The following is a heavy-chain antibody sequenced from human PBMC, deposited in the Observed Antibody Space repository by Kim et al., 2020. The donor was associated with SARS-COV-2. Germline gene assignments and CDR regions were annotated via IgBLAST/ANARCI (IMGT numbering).Heavy chain of an antibody. J-gene: IGHJ6*03. CDR1: GYTFTSYD. CDR3: ARAVRGSGFGVVIIRAYYMDV. CDR2: MNPNSGNT. Sequence: ASVKVSCKASGYTFTSYDINWVRQATGQGLEWMGWMNPNSGNTGYAQKFQGRVTMTRNTSISTAYMELSSLRSEDTAVYYCARAVRGSGFGVVIIRAYYMDVRGKGTTVTVSS. D-gene: IGHD3-3*01. V-gene: IGHV1-8*01.